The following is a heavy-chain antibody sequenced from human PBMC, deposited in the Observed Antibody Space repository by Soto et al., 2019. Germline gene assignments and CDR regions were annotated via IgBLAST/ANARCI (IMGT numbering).Heavy chain of an antibody. J-gene: IGHJ4*02. D-gene: IGHD3-9*01. CDR1: GGSISSGSFY. CDR3: XXXXXYXXFTAYYSLFDY. Sequence: QVPLQESGPGLVKPSQTLTLTCTVSGGSISSGSFYWSWIRQHPGKGLEWIGHISDSGSSYYNPSLESRVTISVDTSKNQFSLKLSAVTAADTAVYXXXXXXXYXXFTAYYSLFDYWGQGTLVTVSS. CDR2: ISDSGSS. V-gene: IGHV4-31*06.